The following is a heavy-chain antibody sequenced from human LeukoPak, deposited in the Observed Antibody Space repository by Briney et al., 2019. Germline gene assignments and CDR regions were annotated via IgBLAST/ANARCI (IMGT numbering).Heavy chain of an antibody. CDR2: TNSGGNT. J-gene: IGHJ4*02. D-gene: IGHD6-25*01. V-gene: IGHV3-66*01. Sequence: PGGSLRLSCAASGLTVSSNYMSWVRQAPGKGLEWVSVTNSGGNTYYADSVKGRFTISRDNSKNTLYLEMNSLRAEDTAVYYRARGSASDYWGQGALVTVSS. CDR1: GLTVSSNY. CDR3: ARGSASDY.